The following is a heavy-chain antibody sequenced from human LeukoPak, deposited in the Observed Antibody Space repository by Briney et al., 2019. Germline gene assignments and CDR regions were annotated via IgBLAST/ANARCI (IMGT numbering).Heavy chain of an antibody. CDR3: AREDYMITFGGVIAY. CDR2: ISGSGGST. CDR1: GFTFSSYS. J-gene: IGHJ4*02. Sequence: GGSLRLSCAASGFTFSSYSMNWVRQAPGKGLEWVSAISGSGGSTYYADSVKGRFTISRDNSKNTLYLQMNSLRAEDTAVYYCAREDYMITFGGVIAYWGQGTLVTVSS. V-gene: IGHV3-23*01. D-gene: IGHD3-16*02.